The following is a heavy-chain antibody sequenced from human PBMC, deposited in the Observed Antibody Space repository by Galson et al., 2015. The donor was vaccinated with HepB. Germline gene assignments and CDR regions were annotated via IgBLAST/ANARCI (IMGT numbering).Heavy chain of an antibody. V-gene: IGHV3-15*01. D-gene: IGHD3-3*01. CDR2: IKSKTDGGTT. CDR1: GFTFSNAW. Sequence: SLRLSCAASGFTFSNAWMSWVRQAPGKGLEWVGRIKSKTDGGTTDYAAPVKGRFTISRDDSKNTLYLQMNSLKTEDTAVYYCTTDAITIFGVVYYNWFDPWGQGTLVTVSS. J-gene: IGHJ5*02. CDR3: TTDAITIFGVVYYNWFDP.